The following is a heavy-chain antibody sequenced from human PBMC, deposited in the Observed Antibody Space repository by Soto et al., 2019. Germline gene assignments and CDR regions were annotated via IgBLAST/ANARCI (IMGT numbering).Heavy chain of an antibody. J-gene: IGHJ4*02. CDR3: ARLVMVLSNFDY. CDR2: IYYSGST. V-gene: IGHV4-39*01. D-gene: IGHD2-15*01. CDR1: GGSISSSSYY. Sequence: SETLSLTCTVSGGSISSSSYYWGWIRQPPGKGLEWIGSIYYSGSTYYNPSLKSRVTISVDTSKNQFSLKLSSVTAADTAVYYCARLVMVLSNFDYWGQGTLVTVSS.